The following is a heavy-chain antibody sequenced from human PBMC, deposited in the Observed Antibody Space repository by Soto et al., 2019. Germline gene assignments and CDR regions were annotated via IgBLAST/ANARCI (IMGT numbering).Heavy chain of an antibody. CDR1: GGNLSNSG. CDR2: IIPIFDTT. CDR3: ARAPILVSVTLHENYFDS. D-gene: IGHD2-21*02. V-gene: IGHV1-69*01. Sequence: QLHLVQSGAEVKKPGSSLKVSCEASGGNLSNSGISWVRQAPGQGLEWMGGIIPIFDTTNYAQKLQGRITIIADESTNTVYMELSNLRSADTGVYYCARAPILVSVTLHENYFDSWGQGTLVTLSS. J-gene: IGHJ4*02.